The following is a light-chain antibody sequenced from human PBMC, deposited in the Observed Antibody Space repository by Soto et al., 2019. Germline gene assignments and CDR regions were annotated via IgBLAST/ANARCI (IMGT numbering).Light chain of an antibody. CDR1: QNINSN. CDR3: QQYKDWPPLT. J-gene: IGKJ4*01. CDR2: GAS. V-gene: IGKV3D-15*01. Sequence: EILMTQSPLTLSVSPGEGATFSCRASQNINSNLAWYQQRPGQAPRVLIYGASSRASGIPDRFSGSGSGTDFTLTINRLEPDDFAVYYCQQYKDWPPLTFGGGTRVESK.